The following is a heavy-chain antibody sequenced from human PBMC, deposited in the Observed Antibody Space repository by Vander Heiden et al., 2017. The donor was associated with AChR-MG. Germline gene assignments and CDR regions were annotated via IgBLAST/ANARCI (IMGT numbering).Heavy chain of an antibody. D-gene: IGHD3-22*01. V-gene: IGHV1-69*06. CDR1: GGTFSSYA. CDR3: ASCVSHIVSSGYELNWFDP. CDR2: IIPIFGTA. J-gene: IGHJ5*02. Sequence: QVQLVQSGAEVKKPGSSVKVSCKASGGTFSSYAISWVRQAPGQGLEWMGGIIPIFGTANYAQKFQGRVTITADKSTSTAYMELSSLRSEDTAVYYCASCVSHIVSSGYELNWFDPWGQGTLVTVSS.